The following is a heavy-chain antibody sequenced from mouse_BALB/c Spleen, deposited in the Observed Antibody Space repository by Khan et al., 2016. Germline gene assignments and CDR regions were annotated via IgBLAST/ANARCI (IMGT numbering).Heavy chain of an antibody. CDR2: IRLKSNNYAT. V-gene: IGHV6-6*02. Sequence: EVELVESGGGLVQPGGSMKLSCVASGFTFSNYWMNWVRQSPEKGLEWGAEIRLKSNNYATHYAESVKGRFTISRDDSKSSVYLQMNNLRAEDTGIYYCTTGFAYWGQGTLVTVSA. CDR1: GFTFSNYW. CDR3: TTGFAY. J-gene: IGHJ3*01.